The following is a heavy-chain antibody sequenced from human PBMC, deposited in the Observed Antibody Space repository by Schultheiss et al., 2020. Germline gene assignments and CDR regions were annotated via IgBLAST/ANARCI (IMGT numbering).Heavy chain of an antibody. J-gene: IGHJ6*02. Sequence: WGSLRLSCAVYGFTFSSYAMSWVRQAPGKGLEWVAVIWYDGSNKYYADSVKGRFTISRDNSKNTLYLQMNSLRAEDTAVYYCARDRNYYDSSGRHYYYYGMDVWGQGTTVTSP. D-gene: IGHD3-22*01. CDR3: ARDRNYYDSSGRHYYYYGMDV. CDR1: GFTFSSYA. CDR2: IWYDGSNK. V-gene: IGHV3-33*08.